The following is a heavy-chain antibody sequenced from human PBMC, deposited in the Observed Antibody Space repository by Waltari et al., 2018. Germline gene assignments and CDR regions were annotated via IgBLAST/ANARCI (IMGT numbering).Heavy chain of an antibody. V-gene: IGHV1-24*01. J-gene: IGHJ5*02. CDR3: TRDRVGYCSGGTCYSRWFDP. D-gene: IGHD2-15*01. CDR2: FDTEYGEA. CDR1: GYSLTDSA. Sequence: QVQLVQSGAEVKKPGASVKVSCRVSGYSLTDSALHWVRQAPGKGLEWFGGFDTEYGEAVHAQEVQCRVTMTEDTAKETAYMELSSLTYEDTAVYYCTRDRVGYCSGGTCYSRWFDPWGQGTLVTVSS.